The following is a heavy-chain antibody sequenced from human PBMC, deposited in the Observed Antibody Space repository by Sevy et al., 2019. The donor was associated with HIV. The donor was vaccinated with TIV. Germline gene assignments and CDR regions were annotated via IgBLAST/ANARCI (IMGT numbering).Heavy chain of an antibody. CDR1: GYTFTSYG. V-gene: IGHV1-18*01. D-gene: IGHD3-22*01. CDR3: ARDYGRYYYDSSGYRNDAFDI. J-gene: IGHJ3*02. CDR2: ISAYNGNT. Sequence: ASVKVSCKASGYTFTSYGISWVRQAPGQGLEWMGWISAYNGNTNYAQKLQGRVTMTTDTSTSTAYMELRSLRSEDTAVYYCARDYGRYYYDSSGYRNDAFDIWGQGTMVTVSS.